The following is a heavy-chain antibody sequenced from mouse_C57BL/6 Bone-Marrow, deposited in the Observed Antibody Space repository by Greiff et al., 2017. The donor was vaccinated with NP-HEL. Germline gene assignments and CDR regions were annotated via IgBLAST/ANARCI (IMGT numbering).Heavy chain of an antibody. D-gene: IGHD1-1*01. J-gene: IGHJ2*01. CDR2: IWTGGGT. Sequence: QVQLVESGPGLVAPSQSLSITCTVSGFSLTSYAISWVRQPPGKSLEWLGVIWTGGGTNYNSALKSRLSISKDNSKSQVFLKMNSLQTDDTARYYCARNSVYYYGSSYDFDYWGQGTTLTVSS. CDR1: GFSLTSYA. CDR3: ARNSVYYYGSSYDFDY. V-gene: IGHV2-9-1*01.